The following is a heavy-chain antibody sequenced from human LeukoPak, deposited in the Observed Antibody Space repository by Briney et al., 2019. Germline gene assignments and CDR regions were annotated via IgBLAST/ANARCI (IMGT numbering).Heavy chain of an antibody. V-gene: IGHV1-58*01. CDR2: IVVGSGNT. CDR3: AADRVMVYAGYYYYGMDV. J-gene: IGHJ6*02. Sequence: SVKVSCKASGFTFTSSAVQWVRQARGQRLEWIGWIVVGSGNTNYAQKFQERVTITRVMSTSTAYMELSSLRSEDTAVYYCAADRVMVYAGYYYYGMDVWGQGTTVTVSS. CDR1: GFTFTSSA. D-gene: IGHD2-8*01.